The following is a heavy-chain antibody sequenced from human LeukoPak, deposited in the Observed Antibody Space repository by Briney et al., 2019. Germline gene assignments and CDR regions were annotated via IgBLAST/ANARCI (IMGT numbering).Heavy chain of an antibody. J-gene: IGHJ3*02. CDR2: IYHSGST. Sequence: SQTLSLTCAVPGGSISSGGYSWSWIRQPPGKGLEWIGYIYHSGSTYYNPSLKSRVTISVDRSKNQFSLKLSSVTAADTAVYYCARRGGGYFNDAFDIWGQGTMVTVSS. V-gene: IGHV4-30-2*01. CDR1: GGSISSGGYS. D-gene: IGHD2-21*02. CDR3: ARRGGGYFNDAFDI.